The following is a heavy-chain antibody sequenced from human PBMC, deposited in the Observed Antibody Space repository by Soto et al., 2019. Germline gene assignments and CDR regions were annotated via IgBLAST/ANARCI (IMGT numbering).Heavy chain of an antibody. CDR2: IYYSGTT. D-gene: IGHD2-21*02. J-gene: IGHJ4*02. V-gene: IGHV4-31*03. CDR1: GGSISSVGYY. Sequence: PSETLSLTCTVSGGSISSVGYYWSWIRQHPGKGLEWIGYIYYSGTTYYNPSLRSRVTISVDTSKNHFSLKLSSVTAADTAVYYCARDRGGDSNYFDYWGQGTQVTVSS. CDR3: ARDRGGDSNYFDY.